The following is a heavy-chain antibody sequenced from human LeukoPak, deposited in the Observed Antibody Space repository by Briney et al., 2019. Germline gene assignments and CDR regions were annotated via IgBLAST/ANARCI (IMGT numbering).Heavy chain of an antibody. V-gene: IGHV4-39*01. D-gene: IGHD3-9*01. CDR1: GGSISSSSYY. J-gene: IGHJ4*02. CDR2: IYYSGST. CDR3: ARLPGRLYYDILTGYSDC. Sequence: SETLSLTCTVSGGSISSSSYYWGWIRQPPGKGLEWIGSIYYSGSTYYNPSLKSRVTISVDTSKNQFSLKLSSVTAADTAVYYCARLPGRLYYDILTGYSDCWGQGTLVTVSS.